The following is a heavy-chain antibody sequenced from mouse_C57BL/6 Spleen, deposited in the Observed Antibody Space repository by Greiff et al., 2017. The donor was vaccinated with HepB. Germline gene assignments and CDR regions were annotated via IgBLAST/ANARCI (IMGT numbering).Heavy chain of an antibody. CDR2: INPYNGGT. D-gene: IGHD2-3*01. V-gene: IGHV1-19*01. CDR1: GYTFTDYY. J-gene: IGHJ4*01. CDR3: AYDGYYDAMDY. Sequence: EVKLVESGPVLVKPGASVKMSCKASGYTFTDYYMNWVKQSHGKSLEWIGVINPYNGGTSYNQKFKGKATLTVDKSSSTAYMELNSLTSEDSAVYYCAYDGYYDAMDYWGQGTSVTVSS.